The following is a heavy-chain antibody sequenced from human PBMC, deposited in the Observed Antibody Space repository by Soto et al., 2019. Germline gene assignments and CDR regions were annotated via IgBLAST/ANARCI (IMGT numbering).Heavy chain of an antibody. V-gene: IGHV3-23*01. D-gene: IGHD2-15*01. Sequence: EVQLLESGGGLVQPGGSLRLACDASGFSFSTYEMTWARQAPGKGLEWGAFINPSSGTTHYADSVKGRFTISRDNSKDTLYLQLTSLRVEDTAVYYCAKGGWLDVWGQGITVTVSS. CDR3: AKGGWLDV. J-gene: IGHJ6*02. CDR1: GFSFSTYE. CDR2: INPSSGTT.